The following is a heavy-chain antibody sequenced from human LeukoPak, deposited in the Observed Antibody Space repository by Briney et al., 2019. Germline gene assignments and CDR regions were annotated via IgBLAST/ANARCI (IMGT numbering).Heavy chain of an antibody. Sequence: ASETLSLTCAVSGGSISSGGYSWSWIRQPPGKGLEWIGYIYYSGSTNHNPSLKSRVTISVDTSKNQFSLKLSSVTAADTAVYYCARSPSTVTWSYYYYCYMDVWGKGTTVTISS. V-gene: IGHV4-61*08. CDR3: ARSPSTVTWSYYYYCYMDV. CDR2: IYYSGST. J-gene: IGHJ6*03. CDR1: GGSISSGGYS. D-gene: IGHD4-17*01.